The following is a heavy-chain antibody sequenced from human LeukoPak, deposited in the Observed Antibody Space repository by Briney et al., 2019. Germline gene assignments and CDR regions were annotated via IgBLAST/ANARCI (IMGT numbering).Heavy chain of an antibody. Sequence: GGSLRLSCAASGFTFSSYWMHWVRQAPGKGLVWVSRINSDGSSTNYADSVKGRFTISRDNAKNTLYLQMNSLRAEDTAVYYCAREYSYYDSSGDFDYWGQGTLVTVSS. CDR1: GFTFSSYW. D-gene: IGHD3-22*01. V-gene: IGHV3-74*01. J-gene: IGHJ4*02. CDR3: AREYSYYDSSGDFDY. CDR2: INSDGSST.